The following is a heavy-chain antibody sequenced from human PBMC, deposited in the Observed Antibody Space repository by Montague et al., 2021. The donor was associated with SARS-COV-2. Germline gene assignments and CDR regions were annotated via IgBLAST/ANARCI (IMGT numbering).Heavy chain of an antibody. CDR3: ARAVSVRRAVNWFDP. J-gene: IGHJ5*02. CDR2: IYYSGGI. D-gene: IGHD3-10*01. V-gene: IGHV4-59*11. Sequence: SETLSLTCTVSGGSMSDHYWAWIRQPPGKGLGWLAYIYYSGGIXSXASXXXRVSMSVDTSKNQFSLKLTSVTAADTVVYYCARAVSVRRAVNWFDPWGQGTLVTVSS. CDR1: GGSMSDHY.